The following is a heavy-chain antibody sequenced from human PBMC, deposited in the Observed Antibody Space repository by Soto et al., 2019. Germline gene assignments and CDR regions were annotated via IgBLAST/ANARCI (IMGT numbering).Heavy chain of an antibody. CDR3: ATDRRKYIDFLDY. CDR2: TYYRTKWLN. D-gene: IGHD1-1*01. CDR1: GDSVSSDSFA. V-gene: IGHV6-1*01. J-gene: IGHJ4*02. Sequence: PSQTLSLTCAISGDSVSSDSFAWNWIRQSTSRGLEWLGRTYYRTKWLNDYAVSVMSRITITPDTSRNQFSLQLTSVTPEDTAVYYRATDRRKYIDFLDYWGQGILVTLAS.